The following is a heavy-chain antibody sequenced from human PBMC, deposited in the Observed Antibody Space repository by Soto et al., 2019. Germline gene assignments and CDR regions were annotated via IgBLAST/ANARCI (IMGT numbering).Heavy chain of an antibody. V-gene: IGHV1-69*02. J-gene: IGHJ6*03. Sequence: QVQTVHSGAEVKKPGSSVKVSCKASVDTFSRHTISWVRQSPVQGLEWMGRILPILGIATYAQKFQGRVTLTADKATSTAYIDLRSLRSEDTAVEYCARVAEMGTVTKGYYYYMDVWGKGTTVTVSS. CDR2: ILPILGIA. D-gene: IGHD4-17*01. CDR1: VDTFSRHT. CDR3: ARVAEMGTVTKGYYYYMDV.